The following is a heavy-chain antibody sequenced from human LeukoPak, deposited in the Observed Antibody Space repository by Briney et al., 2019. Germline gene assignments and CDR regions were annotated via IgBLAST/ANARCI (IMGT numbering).Heavy chain of an antibody. J-gene: IGHJ4*02. Sequence: GGSLRLSCAASGFTFSSYAMSWVRQAPGKGLEWVSVISGSGGSTYYADSVKGRFTISRDNSKNTLYLQMNRLRAEDTAVYYCANNDSGSHLSYFDYWGQGTLVTVSS. CDR1: GFTFSSYA. V-gene: IGHV3-23*01. D-gene: IGHD3-10*01. CDR3: ANNDSGSHLSYFDY. CDR2: ISGSGGST.